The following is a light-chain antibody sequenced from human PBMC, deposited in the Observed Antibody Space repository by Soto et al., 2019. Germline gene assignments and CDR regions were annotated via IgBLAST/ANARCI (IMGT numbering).Light chain of an antibody. V-gene: IGLV2-14*01. CDR3: SSYTRSSSVV. J-gene: IGLJ3*02. CDR2: EVS. Sequence: QSALTQPASVSGSLGQSITISCSGTSSDVGGYSYVSWYQQHPGKAPKLMIFEVSNRPSGVSDRFSGSKSGNTASLTISGLQAEDEADYYCSSYTRSSSVVFGGGTKLTV. CDR1: SSDVGGYSY.